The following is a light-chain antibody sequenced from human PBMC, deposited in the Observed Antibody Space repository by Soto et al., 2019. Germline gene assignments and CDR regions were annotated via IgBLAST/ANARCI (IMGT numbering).Light chain of an antibody. CDR2: DAS. Sequence: DIQMTQSPSSLSASVGDRVTITCQASQDISNYLNWYQQTQGKAPKLLIYDASNLETGVPSRFSGSGSGTYFTFTISGLRPEDIATYYCQQYDSLPLSFGPGTKVDI. CDR3: QQYDSLPLS. J-gene: IGKJ3*01. V-gene: IGKV1-33*01. CDR1: QDISNY.